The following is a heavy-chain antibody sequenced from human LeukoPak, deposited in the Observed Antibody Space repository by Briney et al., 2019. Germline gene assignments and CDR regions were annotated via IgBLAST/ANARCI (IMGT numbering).Heavy chain of an antibody. CDR3: AWWSGYWDDDAFDI. Sequence: PSETLSLTCAVYGGSFSGYYWSWIRQPPGKGLEWIGEINHSRSTNYNPSLKSRVTISVDTSKNQFSLKLSSVTAADTAVYYCAWWSGYWDDDAFDIWGQGTMVTVSS. CDR1: GGSFSGYY. D-gene: IGHD3-3*01. J-gene: IGHJ3*02. V-gene: IGHV4-34*01. CDR2: INHSRST.